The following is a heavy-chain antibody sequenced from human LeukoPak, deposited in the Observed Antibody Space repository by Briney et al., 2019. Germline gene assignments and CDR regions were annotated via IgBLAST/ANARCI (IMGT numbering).Heavy chain of an antibody. CDR3: AKMAGYNSRFDY. J-gene: IGHJ4*02. Sequence: GGSLRLSCAASGFTFSNYAMSWVRQAPGKGLEWGATIFGYVGSTYYADSVEGRFTISRDNSKNTLYLKLNSLTTEDTAVYYCAKMAGYNSRFDYWGQGTLVTVSS. D-gene: IGHD5-24*01. CDR1: GFTFSNYA. CDR2: IFGYVGST. V-gene: IGHV3-23*01.